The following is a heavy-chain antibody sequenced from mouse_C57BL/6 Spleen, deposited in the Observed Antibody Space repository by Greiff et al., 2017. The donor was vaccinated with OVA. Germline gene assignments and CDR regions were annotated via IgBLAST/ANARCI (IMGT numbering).Heavy chain of an antibody. V-gene: IGHV2-2*01. Sequence: QVQLKESGPGLVQPSQSLSITCTVSGFSLTSYGVHWVRQSPGKGLEWLGVIWSGGSTDYNAAFISRLSISKDNSKSQVFFKMNSLQADDTAIYYCARDPLYDGYYGYYFDYWGQGTTLTVSS. J-gene: IGHJ2*01. CDR2: IWSGGST. D-gene: IGHD2-3*01. CDR1: GFSLTSYG. CDR3: ARDPLYDGYYGYYFDY.